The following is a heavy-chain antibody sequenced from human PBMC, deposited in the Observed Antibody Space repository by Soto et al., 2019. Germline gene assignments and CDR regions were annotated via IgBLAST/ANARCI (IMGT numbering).Heavy chain of an antibody. V-gene: IGHV3-72*01. CDR2: TRNKANSYTT. J-gene: IGHJ6*02. D-gene: IGHD2-2*01. CDR3: ARGGYCSSTSCFSDYYGMDV. CDR1: GFTFIDHY. Sequence: GGSLRLSCASSGFTFIDHYMDWVRQAPGKGLEWVGRTRNKANSYTTEYAASVKGRFTISRDDSKNSLYLQMNSLKTEDTAVYYCARGGYCSSTSCFSDYYGMDVWGQGTTVTVSS.